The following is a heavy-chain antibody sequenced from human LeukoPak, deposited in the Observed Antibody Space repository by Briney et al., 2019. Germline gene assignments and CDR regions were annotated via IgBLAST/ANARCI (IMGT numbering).Heavy chain of an antibody. D-gene: IGHD3-10*01. CDR3: ARMMVRGVISRPFDY. V-gene: IGHV1-18*04. CDR1: GYTFTSYG. J-gene: IGHJ4*02. Sequence: ASVKVSFKASGYTFTSYGISLVRQAPAQGLEWMGLTSAYNGNTNYAQKLQGRVTMTTDTSTSTAYMELRRLRSEDTAVYYCARMMVRGVISRPFDYWGQGTLVTVSS. CDR2: TSAYNGNT.